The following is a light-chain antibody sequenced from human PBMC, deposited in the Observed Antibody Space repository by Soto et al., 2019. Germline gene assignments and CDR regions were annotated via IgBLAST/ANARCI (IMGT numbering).Light chain of an antibody. CDR1: SSNIGGNS. V-gene: IGLV1-51*01. CDR3: SSYAGDNKYVL. CDR2: DDD. Sequence: QSVMTQPPSVSAAPGQRVTISCSGSSSNIGGNSVSWYQQLPGTAPKLLIYDDDKRPSGIPDRFSGSKSGTSATLTVSGLQAEDEADYYCSSYAGDNKYVLFGGGTKLTVL. J-gene: IGLJ2*01.